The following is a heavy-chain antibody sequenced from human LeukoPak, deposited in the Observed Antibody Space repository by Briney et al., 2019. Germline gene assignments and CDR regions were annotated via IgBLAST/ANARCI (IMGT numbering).Heavy chain of an antibody. CDR2: IYPDDSDT. D-gene: IGHD2-8*01. Sequence: GESLKISCKGSGYTFSSYWIGWVRQMPGKGLEWMGIIYPDDSDTRYSPSFQGQVTISADKSISTDYLQWSSLKASHTAMYYCARLAYCSNDVCYSNYYYSMDVWGKGTTVTFSS. V-gene: IGHV5-51*01. J-gene: IGHJ6*03. CDR3: ARLAYCSNDVCYSNYYYSMDV. CDR1: GYTFSSYW.